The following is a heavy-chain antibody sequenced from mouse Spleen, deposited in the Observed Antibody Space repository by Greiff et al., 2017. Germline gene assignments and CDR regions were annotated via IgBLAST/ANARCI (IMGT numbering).Heavy chain of an antibody. D-gene: IGHD2-1*01. V-gene: IGHV1-50*01. CDR3: ARGELDYGNPYYYAMDY. CDR1: GYTFTSYW. Sequence: QVQLQQPGAELVKPGASVKLSCKASGYTFTSYWMQWVKQRPGQGLEWIGEIDPSDSYTNYNQKFKGKATLTVDTSSSTAYMQLSSLTSEDSAVYYCARGELDYGNPYYYAMDYWGQGTSVTVSS. CDR2: IDPSDSYT. J-gene: IGHJ4*01.